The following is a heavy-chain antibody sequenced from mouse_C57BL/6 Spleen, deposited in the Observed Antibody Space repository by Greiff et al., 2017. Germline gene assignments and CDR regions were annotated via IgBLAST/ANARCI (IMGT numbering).Heavy chain of an antibody. CDR2: IDPEDGDT. V-gene: IGHV14-1*01. CDR1: GFNIKDYY. Sequence: VQLKESGAELVRPGASVKLSCTASGFNIKDYYMHWVKQRPEQGLEWIGRIDPEDGDTEYAPKFQGKATKTADTSSNTAYLQLSSLTSEDTAVYYCTTSITTAPGYWGQGTTLTVSS. D-gene: IGHD1-2*01. J-gene: IGHJ2*01. CDR3: TTSITTAPGY.